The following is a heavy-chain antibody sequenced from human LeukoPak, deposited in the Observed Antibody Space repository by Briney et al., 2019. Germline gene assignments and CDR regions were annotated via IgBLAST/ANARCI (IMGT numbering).Heavy chain of an antibody. CDR2: IYYSGST. D-gene: IGHD3-22*01. J-gene: IGHJ5*02. CDR3: ARITYYYDSSGPGWFDP. Sequence: SETLSLTCTVSGGSISSYYWSWIRQPPGKGLEWIGYIYYSGSTNYNPSLKSRVTISVDTSKNQFSLKLSSVTAADTAVYYCARITYYYDSSGPGWFDPWGQGTLVTVSS. CDR1: GGSISSYY. V-gene: IGHV4-59*01.